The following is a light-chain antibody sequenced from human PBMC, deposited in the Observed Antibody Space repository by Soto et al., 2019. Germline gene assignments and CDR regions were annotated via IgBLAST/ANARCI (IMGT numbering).Light chain of an antibody. V-gene: IGKV3-15*01. J-gene: IGKJ1*01. CDR1: QSVSSD. CDR2: GAS. Sequence: EILMTQSPATLSVSPGERATLYCRASQSVSSDLAWYQQKPGQAPRLLIYGASTRATGIPARFSGSGSGTEFTLTISSLQSEDFTVYYWQQYNNWPWTFGQGTKVEIK. CDR3: QQYNNWPWT.